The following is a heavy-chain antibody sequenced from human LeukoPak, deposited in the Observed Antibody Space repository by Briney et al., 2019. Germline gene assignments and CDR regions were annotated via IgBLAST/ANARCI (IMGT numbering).Heavy chain of an antibody. V-gene: IGHV4-39*07. Sequence: SETLSLTCAVSGGSIRSSSYNWGWIRQPPGKGLELIGSIHYTGSTYYNPSLKSRVTISVDTSNNQFSLKLTSVTAADTAVYYCARTGGSFYFYYYMDVWGKGTTVTVSS. CDR3: ARTGGSFYFYYYMDV. CDR1: GGSIRSSSYN. CDR2: IHYTGST. D-gene: IGHD1-26*01. J-gene: IGHJ6*03.